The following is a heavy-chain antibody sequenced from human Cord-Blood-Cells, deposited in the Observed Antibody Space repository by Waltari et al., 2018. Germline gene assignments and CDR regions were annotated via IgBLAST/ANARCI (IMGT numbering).Heavy chain of an antibody. CDR2: MNPNSGNT. V-gene: IGHV1-8*01. CDR3: ARSNQLPWNPYYYYGMDV. CDR1: GYTFTSYD. J-gene: IGHJ6*02. Sequence: CKASGYTFTSYDINWVRQATGQGLEWMGWMNPNSGNTGYAQKFQGRVTMTRNTSISTAYMELSSLRSEDTAVYYCARSNQLPWNPYYYYGMDVWGQGTTVTVSS. D-gene: IGHD2-2*01.